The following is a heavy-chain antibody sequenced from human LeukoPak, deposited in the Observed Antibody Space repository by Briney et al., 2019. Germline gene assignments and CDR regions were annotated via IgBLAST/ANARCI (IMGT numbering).Heavy chain of an antibody. Sequence: PGGSLRLSCAASGFTFSSYWMSWVRQAPGKGLEWVAFIRYDGSNKYYADSVKGRFTISRDNSKNTLYLQMNSLRAEDTAVYYCAKDRVLLWFGARGSYFDYWGQGTLVTVSS. CDR3: AKDRVLLWFGARGSYFDY. CDR1: GFTFSSYW. V-gene: IGHV3-30*02. J-gene: IGHJ4*02. D-gene: IGHD3-10*01. CDR2: IRYDGSNK.